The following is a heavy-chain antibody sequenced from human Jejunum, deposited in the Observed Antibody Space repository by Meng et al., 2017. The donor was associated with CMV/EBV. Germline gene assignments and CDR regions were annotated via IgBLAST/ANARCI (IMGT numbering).Heavy chain of an antibody. D-gene: IGHD3-3*01. J-gene: IGHJ4*02. V-gene: IGHV4-30-4*08. CDR2: IHDTGST. CDR1: GGSIGSGDYY. Sequence: QVQLQGPGPGLVKPSTTLSVTCPSSGGSIGSGDYYWSWIRQPPGKGLEWIGYIHDTGSTYYNPSLKSRVDISLGTSRNHFSLSLSSVTAEDTAVYFCARGSIFVSFDSWGQGTLVTVSS. CDR3: ARGSIFVSFDS.